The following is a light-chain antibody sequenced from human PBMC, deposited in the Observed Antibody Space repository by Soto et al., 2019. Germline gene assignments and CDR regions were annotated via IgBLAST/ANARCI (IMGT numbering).Light chain of an antibody. Sequence: DIPITQSPSTLSGSVGARVTITCRASQTISSWLARYQKKPGKAPKLLIYKASTLKSGVPSRFSGSGSGTELTLTISSLQPDDLSTDYCQHYNSYSFGQGTKVDIK. CDR1: QTISSW. V-gene: IGKV1-5*03. J-gene: IGKJ1*01. CDR3: QHYNSYS. CDR2: KAS.